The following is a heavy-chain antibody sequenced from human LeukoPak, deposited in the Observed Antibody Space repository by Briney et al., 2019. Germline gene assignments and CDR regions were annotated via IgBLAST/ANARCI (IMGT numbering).Heavy chain of an antibody. D-gene: IGHD2-15*01. J-gene: IGHJ4*02. V-gene: IGHV1-2*02. CDR2: INPNSDFT. CDR1: GYXFTGYY. CDR3: ARAISGGGPITASDY. Sequence: ASVKVSCKASGYXFTGYYIHWVRQAPGQGLEWMGWINPNSDFTNFAQNFQGRVTMTSDTSISTAYMELSRLRSDDTAVYYCARAISGGGPITASDYWGQGTLVTVSS.